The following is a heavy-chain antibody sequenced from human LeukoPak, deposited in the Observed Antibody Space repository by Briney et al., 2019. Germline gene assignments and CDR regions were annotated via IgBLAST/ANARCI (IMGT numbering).Heavy chain of an antibody. D-gene: IGHD3-10*01. CDR3: ARDEVNYYSY. J-gene: IGHJ4*02. Sequence: ASVKVSCKASGYTFTGYYMHWVRQAPGQGLEWMGWINPNSGDTSFAQRFQGRVTMTRDTSISTAYMELNRLTSDDTAVYYCARDEVNYYSYWGQGTLVTVSS. CDR1: GYTFTGYY. CDR2: INPNSGDT. V-gene: IGHV1-2*02.